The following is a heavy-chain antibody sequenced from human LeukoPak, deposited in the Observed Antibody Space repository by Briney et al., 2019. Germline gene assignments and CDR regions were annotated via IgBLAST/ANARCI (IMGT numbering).Heavy chain of an antibody. CDR3: ARTRVYCSSTSCYPSHFDP. CDR2: IYYSGST. Sequence: SETLSLTCTVSGGSISSYYWSWIRQPPGKGLEWIGYIYYSGSTNYNPSIKSRVTISVDTSKNQFSLKLSSVTAADTAVYYCARTRVYCSSTSCYPSHFDPWGQGTLVTVSS. V-gene: IGHV4-59*01. D-gene: IGHD2-2*01. J-gene: IGHJ5*02. CDR1: GGSISSYY.